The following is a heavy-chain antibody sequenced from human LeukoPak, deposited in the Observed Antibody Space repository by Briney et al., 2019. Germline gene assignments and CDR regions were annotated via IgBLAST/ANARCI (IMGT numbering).Heavy chain of an antibody. D-gene: IGHD5/OR15-5a*01. CDR3: ARHGAYRVSTVGMDV. J-gene: IGHJ6*04. V-gene: IGHV5-51*01. Sequence: PGESLKICCKGSGYNFTSYWIGWVRQMPGKGLEWMGIIYPGDSDTTYSPSFQGQVTISADKSISTAYLQWSSLKASDTAMYYCARHGAYRVSTVGMDVWGKGTTVTVSS. CDR2: IYPGDSDT. CDR1: GYNFTSYW.